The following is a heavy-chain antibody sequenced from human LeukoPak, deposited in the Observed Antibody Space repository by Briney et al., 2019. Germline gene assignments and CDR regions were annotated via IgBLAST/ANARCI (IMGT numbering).Heavy chain of an antibody. CDR1: GFTFSSYG. CDR2: IWYDGSNK. D-gene: IGHD6-13*01. J-gene: IGHJ4*02. CDR3: ARGLSIAAAGFDY. Sequence: QPGGSLRLSCAASGFTFSSYGMHWVRQAPGKGLEWVAVIWYDGSNKYYADSVKGRFTISRDNSKNTLYLQMNSLRAEDTAVYYCARGLSIAAAGFDYWGQGTLVTVSS. V-gene: IGHV3-33*01.